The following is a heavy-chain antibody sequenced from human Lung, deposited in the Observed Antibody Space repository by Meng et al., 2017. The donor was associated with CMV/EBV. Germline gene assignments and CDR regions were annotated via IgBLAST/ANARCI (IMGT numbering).Heavy chain of an antibody. V-gene: IGHV3-33*03. Sequence: GGSXRLSCAASGFTFSSYGMHWVRQAPGKGLEWVAVIWYDGSNKYYADSVKGRFTISRDNSKNTLYLQMNSLRAEDTAVYYCAKAMICSSTSCYPGAYYYGMDVWXQGTTVTVSS. CDR3: AKAMICSSTSCYPGAYYYGMDV. J-gene: IGHJ6*02. CDR1: GFTFSSYG. D-gene: IGHD2-2*01. CDR2: IWYDGSNK.